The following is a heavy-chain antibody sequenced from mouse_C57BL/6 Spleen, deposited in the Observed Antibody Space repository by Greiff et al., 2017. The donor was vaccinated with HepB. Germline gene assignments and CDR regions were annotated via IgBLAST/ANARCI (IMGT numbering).Heavy chain of an antibody. D-gene: IGHD1-1*01. J-gene: IGHJ4*01. V-gene: IGHV1-81*01. CDR3: ARVRAYGSSLYYAMDY. CDR2: IYPRSGNT. Sequence: QVQLQQSGAELARPGASVKLSCKASGYTFTSYGISWVKQRTGQGLEWIGEIYPRSGNTYYNEKFKGKATLTADKSSSTAYMELRSLTSEDSAVYFCARVRAYGSSLYYAMDYWGQGTSVTVSS. CDR1: GYTFTSYG.